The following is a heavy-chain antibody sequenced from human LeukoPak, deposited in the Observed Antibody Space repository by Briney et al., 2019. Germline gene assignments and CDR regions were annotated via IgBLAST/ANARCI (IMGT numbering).Heavy chain of an antibody. CDR3: ARAHSIASYYYGVDV. CDR1: GGSISSSYSY. J-gene: IGHJ6*02. D-gene: IGHD2/OR15-2a*01. V-gene: IGHV4-39*07. CDR2: IYYSGNT. Sequence: SETLSLTCTVSGGSISSSYSYWGWIRQPPGKGLEWIGNIYYSGNTYYSPSLTSRVTLSVDTSENQFSLKLSSVTAADTAVYYCARAHSIASYYYGVDVWGQGTTVTVSS.